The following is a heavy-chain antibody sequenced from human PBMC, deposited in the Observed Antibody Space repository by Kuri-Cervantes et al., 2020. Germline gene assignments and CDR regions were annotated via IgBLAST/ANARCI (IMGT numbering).Heavy chain of an antibody. J-gene: IGHJ6*02. CDR3: ASQQPAAYYYYYGMDV. V-gene: IGHV3-74*01. CDR2: INSDGSST. Sequence: GESLKISCAASGFTFSSYWMHWVRQAPGKGLVWVSRINSDGSSTSYADSVKGRFTISRDNAKNTPYLQMNSLRAEDTAVYYCASQQPAAYYYYYGMDVWGQGTTVTVSS. D-gene: IGHD2-2*01. CDR1: GFTFSSYW.